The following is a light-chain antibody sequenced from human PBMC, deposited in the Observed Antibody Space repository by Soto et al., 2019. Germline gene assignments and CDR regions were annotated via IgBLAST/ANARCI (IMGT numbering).Light chain of an antibody. V-gene: IGLV1-44*01. CDR3: AAWDGSLNGVL. CDR2: SNN. Sequence: QSVLTQPPSASGTPGQRVTISCSGTSSNIGTNTVNWYQQLPGSAPKFLIYSNNQRPSGVPDRFSGSKSGTSASLAISGLQPDDEDDYYCAAWDGSLNGVLFGGGTKLTVL. J-gene: IGLJ2*01. CDR1: SSNIGTNT.